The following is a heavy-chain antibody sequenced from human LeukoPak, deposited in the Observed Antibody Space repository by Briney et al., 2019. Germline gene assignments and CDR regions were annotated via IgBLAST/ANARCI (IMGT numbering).Heavy chain of an antibody. D-gene: IGHD3-10*01. CDR1: RFTVSSNY. V-gene: IGHV3-53*01. CDR3: ARGLMVRGVLFDY. CDR2: IYSGGST. Sequence: GGSLRLSCAASRFTVSSNYMGWVRQAPGKGLEWVSVIYSGGSTYYADSVKGRFTISRDNSKNTLYLQMNSLRAEDTAVYYCARGLMVRGVLFDYWGQGTLVTVSS. J-gene: IGHJ4*02.